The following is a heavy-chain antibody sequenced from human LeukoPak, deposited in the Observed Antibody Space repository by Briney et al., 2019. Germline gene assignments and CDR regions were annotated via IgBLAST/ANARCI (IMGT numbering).Heavy chain of an antibody. D-gene: IGHD6-13*01. CDR3: ASYSSFDY. CDR1: GGSFSGYY. CDR2: INHSGST. Sequence: PSATLSLTCSVYGGSFSGYYWSWIRHPPGKGLEWNGEINHSGSTNYNPSLKSRATISVDTSKKQFSLKISSVTAADTAVYYCASYSSFDYWGQGTLVTVSS. J-gene: IGHJ4*02. V-gene: IGHV4-34*01.